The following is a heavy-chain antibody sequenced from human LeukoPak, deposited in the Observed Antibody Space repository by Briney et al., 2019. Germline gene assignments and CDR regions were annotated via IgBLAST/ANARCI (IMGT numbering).Heavy chain of an antibody. Sequence: SETLSLTCAVYGGSFSGYYWSWIRQPPGKGLEWIGEINHSGSTNYNPSLKSRVTISVDTSKNQFSLKLSSVTAADTAVYYCASASDDSSGYSAFDYWGQGTLVTVSS. D-gene: IGHD3-22*01. CDR2: INHSGST. CDR1: GGSFSGYY. V-gene: IGHV4-34*01. J-gene: IGHJ4*02. CDR3: ASASDDSSGYSAFDY.